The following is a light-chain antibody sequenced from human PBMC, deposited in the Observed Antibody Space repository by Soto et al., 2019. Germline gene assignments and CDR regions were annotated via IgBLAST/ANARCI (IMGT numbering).Light chain of an antibody. CDR1: QDIRGA. V-gene: IGKV1-13*02. J-gene: IGKJ5*01. Sequence: AIQVTQSPSSLSASVGDRVTITCRASQDIRGALAWYQQKPGKAPKLLIYDVSTVQSGVPLRFSGRGSGTELTLNITSLQPDDFATYYCQQFNISPITFGQATRLDI. CDR2: DVS. CDR3: QQFNISPIT.